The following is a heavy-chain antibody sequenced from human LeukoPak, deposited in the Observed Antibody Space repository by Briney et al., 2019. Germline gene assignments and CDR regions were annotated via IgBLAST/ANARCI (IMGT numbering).Heavy chain of an antibody. Sequence: ASVKVSCKASGYTFTSYDINWVRQATGQGLEWMGWMNPNTGNTGYAQKFQGRVTITRNTSISTAYMELSSLRSEDTAVYYCARTYSSSWYDYYYYYYMDVWGKGTTVTVSS. CDR2: MNPNTGNT. J-gene: IGHJ6*03. CDR3: ARTYSSSWYDYYYYYYMDV. V-gene: IGHV1-8*01. D-gene: IGHD6-13*01. CDR1: GYTFTSYD.